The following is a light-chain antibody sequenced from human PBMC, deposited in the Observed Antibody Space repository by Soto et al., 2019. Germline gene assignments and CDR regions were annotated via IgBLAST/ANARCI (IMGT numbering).Light chain of an antibody. CDR2: DVT. CDR3: SSFTSSMTTV. Sequence: QSVLTQPASVSGSPGQSITISCTGTSSDVGGYNSVSWYQQHPGKAPKLILYDVTDRPSGVSYRFSGSKSGNTASLTISGLQAADEADYFCSSFTSSMTTVFGSGISVTVL. V-gene: IGLV2-14*01. CDR1: SSDVGGYNS. J-gene: IGLJ1*01.